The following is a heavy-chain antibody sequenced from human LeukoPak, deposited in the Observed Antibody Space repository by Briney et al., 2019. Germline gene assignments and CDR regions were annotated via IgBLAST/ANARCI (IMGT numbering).Heavy chain of an antibody. V-gene: IGHV3-7*01. CDR2: IKQDGSEK. CDR1: GCTFSSYW. Sequence: GGSLRLSCAASGCTFSSYWMSWVRQAPGKGLEWVANIKQDGSEKYYVDSVKGRFTISRDNAKNSLYLQMNSLRAEDTAVYYCARDPPYYYDSSGFWGQGTLVTVSS. J-gene: IGHJ4*02. CDR3: ARDPPYYYDSSGF. D-gene: IGHD3-22*01.